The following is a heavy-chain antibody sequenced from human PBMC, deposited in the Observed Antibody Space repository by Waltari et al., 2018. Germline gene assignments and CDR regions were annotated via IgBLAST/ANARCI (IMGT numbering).Heavy chain of an antibody. V-gene: IGHV3-21*01. J-gene: IGHJ4*02. Sequence: EVQLVESGGGLVKPGGSLRLSCAAAGFTLSSYSMNWVRQDPGKGLEWVSSITRSSRDIYYADSVKGRFTISRDNAKNSLYLQMNSLRAEDTAVYYCARDRWEQAIDYWGQGTLVTVSS. D-gene: IGHD1-26*01. CDR3: ARDRWEQAIDY. CDR2: ITRSSRDI. CDR1: GFTLSSYS.